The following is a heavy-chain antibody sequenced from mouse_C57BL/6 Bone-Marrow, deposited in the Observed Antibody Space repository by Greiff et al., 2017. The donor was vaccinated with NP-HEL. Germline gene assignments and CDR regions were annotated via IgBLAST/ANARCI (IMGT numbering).Heavy chain of an antibody. CDR2: IDPENGDT. CDR3: TRAGTGY. D-gene: IGHD4-1*01. V-gene: IGHV14-4*01. J-gene: IGHJ2*01. Sequence: PEQGLEWIGWIDPENGDTEYASKFQGKATITADTSSNTAYLQLSSLTSEDTAVYYCTRAGTGYWGQGTTLTVSS.